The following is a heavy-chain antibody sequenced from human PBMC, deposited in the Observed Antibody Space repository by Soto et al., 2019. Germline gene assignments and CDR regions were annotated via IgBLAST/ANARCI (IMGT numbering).Heavy chain of an antibody. CDR3: ARIKLVEFFFINVDVYDMDV. D-gene: IGHD3-16*01. J-gene: IGHJ6*02. CDR1: GFTLSNYA. Sequence: EVQLVESGGGLVQPGGSLRLSCAASGFTLSNYAVNWVRQAPGKGLEWFSYISSDSRYIYYGDSVKGRFTISRDNARNSVDLQMNSLRDEDTAVYYCARIKLVEFFFINVDVYDMDVWGQGTPVTVSS. CDR2: ISSDSRYI. V-gene: IGHV3-48*02.